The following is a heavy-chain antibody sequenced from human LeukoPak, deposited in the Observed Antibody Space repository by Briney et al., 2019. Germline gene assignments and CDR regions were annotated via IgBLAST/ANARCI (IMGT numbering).Heavy chain of an antibody. CDR3: ARSICSSTSCYRSSAEYFQH. CDR1: GGTFSSYA. V-gene: IGHV1-69*04. D-gene: IGHD2-2*02. CDR2: IIPILGIA. J-gene: IGHJ1*01. Sequence: SVKVSCKASGGTFSSYAISWVRQAPGQGLEWMGRIIPILGIANYAQKFQGRVTITADKSTSTAYMELSSLRAEDTAVYYCARSICSSTSCYRSSAEYFQHWGQGTLVTVSS.